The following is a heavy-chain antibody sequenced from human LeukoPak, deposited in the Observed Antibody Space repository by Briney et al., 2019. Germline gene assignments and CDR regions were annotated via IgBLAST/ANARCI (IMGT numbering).Heavy chain of an antibody. Sequence: NTGGSLRLSCAASGFTFTDYYMSWIRQAPGKGLEWVSYLSTSTTFINYADSVKGRFTVSRDNSRNTVNLQMNSLRGEDTAVYYCAKVLEPMIVVVAYGSFDYWGQGTLVTVSS. CDR1: GFTFTDYY. CDR3: AKVLEPMIVVVAYGSFDY. CDR2: LSTSTTFI. V-gene: IGHV3-11*06. J-gene: IGHJ4*02. D-gene: IGHD3-22*01.